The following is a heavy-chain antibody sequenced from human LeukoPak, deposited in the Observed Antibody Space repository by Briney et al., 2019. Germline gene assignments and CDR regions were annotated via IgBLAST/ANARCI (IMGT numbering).Heavy chain of an antibody. V-gene: IGHV3-48*01. D-gene: IGHD6-19*01. CDR1: GFTFSTYG. CDR3: AKMQPIRYSSGWYSDY. Sequence: PGGSLRLSCVASGFTFSTYGMNWVRQAPGKGLEWVSYISRSITTIYYADSVKGRFTISRDNSKNTLYLQMNSLRAEDTAVYYCAKMQPIRYSSGWYSDYWGQGTLVTVSS. CDR2: ISRSITTI. J-gene: IGHJ4*02.